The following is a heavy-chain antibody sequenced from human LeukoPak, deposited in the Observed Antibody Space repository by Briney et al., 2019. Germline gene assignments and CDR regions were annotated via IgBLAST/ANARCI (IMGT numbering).Heavy chain of an antibody. CDR3: ARDQHSLYSSYMDV. D-gene: IGHD6-13*01. CDR2: ISSSSTYI. Sequence: GGSLRLSRAASGFIFSSFTMHWVPDAPGRGLECVSSISSSSTYIYYADSLKGRFTISRDNAKNSLYLQMNSLRAEDTAVYYCARDQHSLYSSYMDVWGKGTTLTVSS. CDR1: GFIFSSFT. V-gene: IGHV3-21*01. J-gene: IGHJ6*03.